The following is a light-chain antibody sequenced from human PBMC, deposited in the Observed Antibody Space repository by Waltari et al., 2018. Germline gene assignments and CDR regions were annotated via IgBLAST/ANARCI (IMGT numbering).Light chain of an antibody. CDR2: SNN. CDR1: RSNAGSTT. CDR3: AAWDGGLNGLI. J-gene: IGLJ2*01. Sequence: QSVLSQPPSESGTPGQRVTISCSGTRSNAGSTTVNWDQPLPGTSPKLLIYSNNHRPSGVPDRFSASKSGTSASLAISGLQSEDEGDYYCAAWDGGLNGLIFGGGTKLTVL. V-gene: IGLV1-44*01.